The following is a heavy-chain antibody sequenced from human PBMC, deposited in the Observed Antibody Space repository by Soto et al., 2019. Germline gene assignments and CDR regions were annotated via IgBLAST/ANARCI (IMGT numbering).Heavy chain of an antibody. Sequence: EVQLVESGGGLIQPGGSLRLSCAASGFTFRSYEMNWVRRAPGKGLEWVSHISSSGSIIYYADSVKGRFSISRDNAKNLLYLQMNSLGAEDTAVYYCARRLWDVAVVVAATRGVFAIWGQGTMVTVSS. V-gene: IGHV3-48*03. D-gene: IGHD2-15*01. CDR2: ISSSGSII. CDR1: GFTFRSYE. J-gene: IGHJ3*02. CDR3: ARRLWDVAVVVAATRGVFAI.